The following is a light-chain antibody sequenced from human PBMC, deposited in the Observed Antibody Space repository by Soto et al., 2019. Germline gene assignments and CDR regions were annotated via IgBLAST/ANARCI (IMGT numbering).Light chain of an antibody. CDR2: RNH. V-gene: IGLV1-47*01. CDR3: AIWDDTLSGRV. CDR1: FSNIGDNY. Sequence: QSVLTQPPSASGTPGQTVTISCSGSFSNIGDNYVYWYQYIPGTAPKLLIYRNHNRPSGVPDRFSGSKSGTSASLVISGLQSEDEADYYCAIWDDTLSGRVFGGGTKLTVL. J-gene: IGLJ2*01.